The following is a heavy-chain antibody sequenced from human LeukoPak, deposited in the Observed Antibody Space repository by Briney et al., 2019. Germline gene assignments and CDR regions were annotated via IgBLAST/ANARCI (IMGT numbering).Heavy chain of an antibody. V-gene: IGHV4-59*01. CDR1: GGSISSYY. D-gene: IGHD3-10*01. CDR2: IYYSGST. Sequence: SETLSLTCTVSGGSISSYYWSWIRQPPGKGLEWIGYIYYSGSTNYNPSLKSRVTISVDTSKNQFSQKLSSVTAADTAVYYCARATLYGSGSSRAPYFNYWGQGTLVTVSS. J-gene: IGHJ4*02. CDR3: ARATLYGSGSSRAPYFNY.